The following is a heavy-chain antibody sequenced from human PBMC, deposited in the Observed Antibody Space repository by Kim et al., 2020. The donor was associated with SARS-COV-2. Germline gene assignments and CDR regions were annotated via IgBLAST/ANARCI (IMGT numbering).Heavy chain of an antibody. J-gene: IGHJ6*02. Sequence: YAQKFQGRVTMTRDTSTSTVYMELSSLRSEDTAVYYCARDVGYYYYGMDVWGQGTTVTVSS. CDR3: ARDVGYYYYGMDV. D-gene: IGHD2-15*01. V-gene: IGHV1-46*01.